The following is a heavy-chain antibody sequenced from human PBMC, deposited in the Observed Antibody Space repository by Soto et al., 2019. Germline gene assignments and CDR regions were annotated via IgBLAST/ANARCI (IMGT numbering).Heavy chain of an antibody. CDR3: ARVDSYDRSGYLLPCGY. J-gene: IGHJ4*02. V-gene: IGHV1-8*01. Sequence: QVQLVQSGAEVKKPGASVKVSCKASGYTFTSYDINWVRQATGQGLEWMGWMNPNSGNTGYAQKFQGRVFITTKTIIRTADRDLGSLRSEDTAVYHCARVDSYDRSGYLLPCGYWGQGTLVTVSS. CDR2: MNPNSGNT. D-gene: IGHD3-22*01. CDR1: GYTFTSYD.